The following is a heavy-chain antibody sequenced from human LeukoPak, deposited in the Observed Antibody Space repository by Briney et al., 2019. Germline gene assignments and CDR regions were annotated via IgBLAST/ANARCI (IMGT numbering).Heavy chain of an antibody. V-gene: IGHV3-21*01. D-gene: IGHD2-2*01. CDR3: AKGGGDCSSTSCYLYYFDY. Sequence: GGSLRLSCAASGFTFSSYSMNWVRQAPGKGLEWVSSIGTSSSYIYYADSLKGRFTISRDNAKNSLYLQMNSLRAEDTAVYYCAKGGGDCSSTSCYLYYFDYWGQGTLVTVSS. CDR2: IGTSSSYI. CDR1: GFTFSSYS. J-gene: IGHJ4*02.